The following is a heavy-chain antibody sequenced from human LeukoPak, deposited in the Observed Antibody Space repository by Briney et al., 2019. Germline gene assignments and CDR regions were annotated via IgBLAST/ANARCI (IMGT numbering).Heavy chain of an antibody. D-gene: IGHD2-2*01. Sequence: GGSLRLSCAAPGFTFSSYGMSWVRQAPGKGLEWVSAISGSGGSTYYADSVKGRFTISRDNSKNTLYLQMNSLRAEDTAVYYCAKHRYQLPDPSDYWGQGTLVTVSS. CDR3: AKHRYQLPDPSDY. CDR1: GFTFSSYG. CDR2: ISGSGGST. J-gene: IGHJ4*02. V-gene: IGHV3-23*01.